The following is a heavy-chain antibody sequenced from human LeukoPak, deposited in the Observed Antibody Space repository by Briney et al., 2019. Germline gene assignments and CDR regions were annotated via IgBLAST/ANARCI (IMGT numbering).Heavy chain of an antibody. CDR2: IKSDGSST. J-gene: IGHJ5*02. V-gene: IGHV3-74*01. CDR3: ARSDWFDP. CDR1: GFTFSSYS. Sequence: PGGSLRLSCAASGFTFSSYSMNWVRQAPGKGLVWVSRIKSDGSSTYYADSVKGRFTISRDNAKNTLYLQMNSLRAEDTAVYYCARSDWFDPWGQGTLVTVSS.